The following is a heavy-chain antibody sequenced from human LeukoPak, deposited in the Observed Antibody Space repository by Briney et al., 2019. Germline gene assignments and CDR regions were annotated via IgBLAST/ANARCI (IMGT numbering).Heavy chain of an antibody. CDR3: ARGPGIAAAGIFDY. CDR2: IIPIFGTA. D-gene: IGHD6-13*01. CDR1: GGTFSSYA. Sequence: SVKVSCKASGGTFSSYAISWVRQAPGQGLEWMGGIIPIFGTANYTQKFQGRVTITTDESTSTAYMELSSLRSEDTAVYYCARGPGIAAAGIFDYWGQGTLVTVSS. V-gene: IGHV1-69*05. J-gene: IGHJ4*02.